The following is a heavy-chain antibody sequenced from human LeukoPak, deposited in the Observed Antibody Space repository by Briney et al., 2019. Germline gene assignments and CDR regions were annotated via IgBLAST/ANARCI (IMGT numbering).Heavy chain of an antibody. CDR2: MNPNSGNT. V-gene: IGHV1-18*01. CDR1: GYTFTSYG. D-gene: IGHD2-15*01. CDR3: ARTLGYCSGGSCYGDY. J-gene: IGHJ4*02. Sequence: ASVKVSCKASGYTFTSYGISWVRQATGQGLEWMGWMNPNSGNTGYAQKLQGRVTMTTDTSTSTAYMELRSLRSDDTAVYYCARTLGYCSGGSCYGDYWGQGTLVTVSS.